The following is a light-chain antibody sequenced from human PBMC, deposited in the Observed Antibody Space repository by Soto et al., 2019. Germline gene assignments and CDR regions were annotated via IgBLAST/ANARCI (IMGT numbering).Light chain of an antibody. J-gene: IGKJ1*01. CDR3: QQYNNWPRT. V-gene: IGKV3-15*01. Sequence: EIVMTQSPATLSVSPGERATLSCRASQSVSSNLAWHQQKPGQAPRLLIYGASTRATGIPARFSGSGPGTEFTLTISSLQSEDFAVYYCQQYNNWPRTFGQGTKVDIK. CDR2: GAS. CDR1: QSVSSN.